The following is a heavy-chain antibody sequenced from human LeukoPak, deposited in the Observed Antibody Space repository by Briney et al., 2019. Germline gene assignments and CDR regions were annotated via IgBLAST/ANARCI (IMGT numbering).Heavy chain of an antibody. Sequence: GGSLRLSCAASGFTFSSYAMSWVRQAPGKGLEWVSAISGSGGSTYYADSVKGRFTISRDNSKNTLYLQMNSLRAEDTAVYYCARDLYYSQTGNWFDPWGQGTLVTVSS. J-gene: IGHJ5*02. CDR1: GFTFSSYA. D-gene: IGHD4-11*01. CDR3: ARDLYYSQTGNWFDP. V-gene: IGHV3-23*01. CDR2: ISGSGGST.